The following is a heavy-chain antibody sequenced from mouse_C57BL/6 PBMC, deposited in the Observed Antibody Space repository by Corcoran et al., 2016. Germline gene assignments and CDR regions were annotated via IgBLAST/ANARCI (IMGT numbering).Heavy chain of an antibody. CDR2: INPNNGGT. CDR3: ARNFLFDY. V-gene: IGHV1-26*01. Sequence: EVQVQQSGPELVKPGASVKISCKDSGYTFTDYYMNWVKQSHGKSLEWIGDINPNNGGTSYNQKFTGKATLTVDKSSSTAYMELRSLTSEDSAVYYCARNFLFDYWGQGTTLTVSS. J-gene: IGHJ2*01. CDR1: GYTFTDYY.